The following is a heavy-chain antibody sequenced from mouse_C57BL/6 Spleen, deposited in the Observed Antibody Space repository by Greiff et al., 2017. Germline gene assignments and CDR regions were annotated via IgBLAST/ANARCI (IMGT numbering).Heavy chain of an antibody. J-gene: IGHJ1*03. CDR3: ASPLGNYVGWYFDV. CDR2: INPNNGGT. CDR1: GYTFTDYY. D-gene: IGHD2-1*01. V-gene: IGHV1-26*01. Sequence: EVQLQQSGPELVKPGASVKISCKASGYTFTDYYMNWVKQSHGKSLEWIGDINPNNGGTSYNQKFKGKATLTVDKSSSTAYMELRSLTSEDSAVYYCASPLGNYVGWYFDVWGTGTTVTVSS.